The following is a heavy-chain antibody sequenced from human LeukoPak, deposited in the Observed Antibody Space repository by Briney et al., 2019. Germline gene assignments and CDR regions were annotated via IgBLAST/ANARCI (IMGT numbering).Heavy chain of an antibody. V-gene: IGHV3-23*01. CDR1: GFTFSRSA. CDR2: ISSSGNT. D-gene: IGHD3-10*01. CDR3: ARRARYGSGKEADYYYYMDV. J-gene: IGHJ6*03. Sequence: GGSLRLSCAASGFTFSRSAMTWVRQTPGKGLDWVSSISSSGNTYYADSVKGRFTISRDNSKNMLYLQMNSLRAEDTAVYYCARRARYGSGKEADYYYYMDVWGKGTTVTVSS.